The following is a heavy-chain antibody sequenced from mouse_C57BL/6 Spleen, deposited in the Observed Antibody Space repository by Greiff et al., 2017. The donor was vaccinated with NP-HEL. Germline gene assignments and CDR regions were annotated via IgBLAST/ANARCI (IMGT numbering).Heavy chain of an antibody. J-gene: IGHJ1*03. CDR3: ARGGYSRYFDV. D-gene: IGHD2-3*01. CDR2: ISSGSSTI. CDR1: GFTFSDYG. V-gene: IGHV5-17*01. Sequence: EVKLQESGGGLVKPGGSLKLSCAASGFTFSDYGMHWVRQAPEKGLEWVAYISSGSSTIYYADTVKGRFTISRDNAKNTLFLQMTSLRSEDTAMYYCARGGYSRYFDVWGTGTTVTVSS.